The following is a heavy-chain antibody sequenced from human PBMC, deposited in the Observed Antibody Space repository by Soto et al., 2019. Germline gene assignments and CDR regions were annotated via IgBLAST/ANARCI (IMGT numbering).Heavy chain of an antibody. CDR3: ASDYREQYRSAPGGYFAY. CDR1: GGSFSGYY. J-gene: IGHJ4*02. V-gene: IGHV4-34*01. CDR2: INHSGST. Sequence: SETLSLTCAVYGGSFSGYYWSWIRQPPGKGLEWIGEINHSGSTNYNPSLKSRVTISVDTSKNQFSLKLSSVTAADTAVYYGASDYREQYRSAPGGYFAYWGQGTLVTVSS. D-gene: IGHD6-19*01.